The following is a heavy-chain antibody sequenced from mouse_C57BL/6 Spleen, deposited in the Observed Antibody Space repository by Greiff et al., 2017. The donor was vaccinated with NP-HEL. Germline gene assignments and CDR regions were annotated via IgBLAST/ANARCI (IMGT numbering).Heavy chain of an antibody. Sequence: VQLQQSGPELVKPGASVKIPCKASGYTFTDYNMDWVKQSHGKSLEWIGDINPNNGGTIYNQKFKGKATLTVDKSSSTAYMALRSLTSEDTAVYYCARHDYGKYEEVSMDYWGQGTSVTVSS. CDR2: INPNNGGT. J-gene: IGHJ4*01. CDR3: ARHDYGKYEEVSMDY. D-gene: IGHD2-1*01. V-gene: IGHV1-18*01. CDR1: GYTFTDYN.